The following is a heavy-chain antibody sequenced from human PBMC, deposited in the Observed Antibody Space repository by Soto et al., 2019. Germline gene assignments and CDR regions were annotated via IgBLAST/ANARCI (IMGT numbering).Heavy chain of an antibody. D-gene: IGHD3-10*01. V-gene: IGHV3-33*01. J-gene: IGHJ4*02. CDR1: GFTFSSYG. CDR3: ARDRSEGSYNDY. CDR2: IWYDGSNK. Sequence: PGGSLRLSCAASGFTFSSYGMHWVRQAPGKGLEWVAVIWYDGSNKYYADSVKGRFTISRDNSKNTLYLRMNSLRAEDTAVYYCARDRSEGSYNDYSGQGTLVTVSS.